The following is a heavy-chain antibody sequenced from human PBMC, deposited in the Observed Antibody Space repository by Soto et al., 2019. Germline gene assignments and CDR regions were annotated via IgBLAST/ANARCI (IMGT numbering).Heavy chain of an antibody. V-gene: IGHV1-18*01. Sequence: GASVKVSCKASGYSFTSYGVSWVRQAPGQGLEWMGWISTYNGNTNYAQKLQGRVTMTTDTSTSTAYMELRSLRSDDTAVYYCARDCSSTSCYPDYWGQGTLVTVSS. J-gene: IGHJ4*02. D-gene: IGHD2-2*01. CDR3: ARDCSSTSCYPDY. CDR1: GYSFTSYG. CDR2: ISTYNGNT.